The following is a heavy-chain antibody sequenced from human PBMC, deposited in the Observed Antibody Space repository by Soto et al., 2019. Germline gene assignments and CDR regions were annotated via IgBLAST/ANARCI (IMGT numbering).Heavy chain of an antibody. D-gene: IGHD3-3*01. CDR2: IYYSGST. V-gene: IGHV4-30-4*01. CDR3: AREPVLRFLEWPYYYYYGMDV. CDR1: GGSISSGDYY. Sequence: NPSETLSLTCTVSGGSISSGDYYWSWIRQPPGKGLEWIGYIYYSGSTYFNPSLKSRVTISVDTSKNQFSLKLSSVTAADTAVYYCAREPVLRFLEWPYYYYYGMDVWGQGTTVTVSS. J-gene: IGHJ6*02.